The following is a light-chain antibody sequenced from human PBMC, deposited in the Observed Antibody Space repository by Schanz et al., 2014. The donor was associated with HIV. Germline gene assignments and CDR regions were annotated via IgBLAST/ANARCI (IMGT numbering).Light chain of an antibody. V-gene: IGLV2-8*01. Sequence: QSALTQPPSASGSPGQSVTISCTGTSSDVGGYHYVSWYQQHPGKAPKLMIYDVSNRPSGVSNRFSGSKSGNTASLTVSGLQAEDEADYYCSSFAGNNKLLFGGGTKLTVL. CDR2: DVS. J-gene: IGLJ2*01. CDR3: SSFAGNNKLL. CDR1: SSDVGGYHY.